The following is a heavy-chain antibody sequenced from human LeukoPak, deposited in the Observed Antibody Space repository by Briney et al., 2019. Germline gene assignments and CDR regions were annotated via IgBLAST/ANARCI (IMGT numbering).Heavy chain of an antibody. CDR1: GFTLSSFA. CDR2: IMGSGHST. Sequence: GGSLGLSCAASGFTLSSFAMSWVRQAQGRGLGWVSAIMGSGHSTYYADSVKGRFTISRDNSKDTLYLQMNSLRAEDTAVYYCAKDNTMVRGVIDYWGEGTLVTVSS. V-gene: IGHV3-23*01. CDR3: AKDNTMVRGVIDY. D-gene: IGHD3-10*01. J-gene: IGHJ4*02.